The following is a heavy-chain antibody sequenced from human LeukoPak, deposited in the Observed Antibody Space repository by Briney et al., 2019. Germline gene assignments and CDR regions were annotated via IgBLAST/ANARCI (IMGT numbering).Heavy chain of an antibody. CDR3: ARDNGEWRLNWFDH. J-gene: IGHJ5*02. Sequence: GGSLRLSCAASGFTFTTYVMHWVRQAPGKGLDWVALIWDDGNNKYYADSVKGRFTISRDDSKNTLYLQMNSLRAEDTAVYYCARDNGEWRLNWFDHWGQGTLVTVSS. D-gene: IGHD2-8*01. V-gene: IGHV3-33*01. CDR2: IWDDGNNK. CDR1: GFTFTTYV.